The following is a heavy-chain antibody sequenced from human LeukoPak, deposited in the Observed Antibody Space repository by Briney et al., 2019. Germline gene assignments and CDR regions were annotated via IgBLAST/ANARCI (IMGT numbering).Heavy chain of an antibody. CDR3: ATPGGYSSSRVWFDP. D-gene: IGHD6-6*01. V-gene: IGHV3-30*04. CDR2: ISHDGVYK. CDR1: GFIFSNYA. Sequence: PGGSLRLSCAASGFIFSNYAMHWVRQAPGKGLQWVAVISHDGVYKYYAESVKGRFTISRDNSKNTLYLQMDSLRSEDTAVYYCATPGGYSSSRVWFDPWGQGTLVTVSS. J-gene: IGHJ5*02.